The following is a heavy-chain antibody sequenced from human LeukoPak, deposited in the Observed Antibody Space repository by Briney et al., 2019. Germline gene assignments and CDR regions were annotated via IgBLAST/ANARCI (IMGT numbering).Heavy chain of an antibody. Sequence: PGGSLRLSCAASGFTFSNYAMSWVRQAPGEGLEWVSSIGGSGGGTFYADSVKGRFTISRDNSKNTLYLQMNSLRAEDTAVYYCAKELGYCSSTSCYDFDYWGQGTLVTVSS. CDR2: IGGSGGGT. CDR1: GFTFSNYA. V-gene: IGHV3-23*01. CDR3: AKELGYCSSTSCYDFDY. D-gene: IGHD2-2*01. J-gene: IGHJ4*02.